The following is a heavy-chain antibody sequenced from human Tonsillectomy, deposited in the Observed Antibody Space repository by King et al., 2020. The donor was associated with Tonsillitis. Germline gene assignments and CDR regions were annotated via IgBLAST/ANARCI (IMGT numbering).Heavy chain of an antibody. V-gene: IGHV3-64D*06. Sequence: VQLVESGGGLVQPGGSLRLSCSASGFTFSRYAMHWVRQAPGKGLEYVSAIGSRGDNAYYADSVEGRFTIFRHNSKNTLYLQMRSLRAEDTAVYYWVAFWSGDSTTTYSYYMDVWGKGTTVTVSS. CDR1: GFTFSRYA. CDR3: VAFWSGDSTTTYSYYMDV. J-gene: IGHJ6*03. D-gene: IGHD3-3*01. CDR2: IGSRGDNA.